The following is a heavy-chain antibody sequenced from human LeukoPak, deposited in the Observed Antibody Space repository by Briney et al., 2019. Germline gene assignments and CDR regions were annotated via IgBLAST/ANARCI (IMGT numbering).Heavy chain of an antibody. CDR3: VASMVRGAQH. CDR1: GFTFSGYA. Sequence: GGSLRLSCSAPGFTFSGYAMHWVRQAPGKGLGYVSAISTNGGSTFYADSVKGRFTISRDNSKNTLYLQMSNLRAEDTAVYYCVASMVRGAQHWGQGTLVTVSS. CDR2: ISTNGGST. D-gene: IGHD3-10*01. J-gene: IGHJ1*01. V-gene: IGHV3-64D*06.